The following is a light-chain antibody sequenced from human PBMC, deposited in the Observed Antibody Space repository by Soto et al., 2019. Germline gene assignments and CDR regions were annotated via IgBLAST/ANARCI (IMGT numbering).Light chain of an antibody. CDR3: CSYAGSSPVV. CDR1: SGDIGSYNL. CDR2: EVS. Sequence: QSVLTQPASVSGSPGQSITISCTGTSGDIGSYNLVSWYQQHPGKAPKLMIYEVSKRPSGVSNRFSGSKSGNTASLTISGLQAEDEADYYCCSYAGSSPVVFGGGTQLTVL. V-gene: IGLV2-23*02. J-gene: IGLJ2*01.